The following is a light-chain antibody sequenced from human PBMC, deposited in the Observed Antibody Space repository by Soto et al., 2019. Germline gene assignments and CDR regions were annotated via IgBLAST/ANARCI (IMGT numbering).Light chain of an antibody. CDR1: QSVNSN. V-gene: IGKV3-15*01. CDR2: DAA. CDR3: QQSNDWPRT. J-gene: IGKJ1*01. Sequence: EIVMTQSPGTLSVSPGERATLSCRASQSVNSNLAWYQQKPGQSPRLLIYDAATRATDIPARFSGSGSGTKFALTISSLQSEDFAFYYCQQSNDWPRTFGQGTKVEIK.